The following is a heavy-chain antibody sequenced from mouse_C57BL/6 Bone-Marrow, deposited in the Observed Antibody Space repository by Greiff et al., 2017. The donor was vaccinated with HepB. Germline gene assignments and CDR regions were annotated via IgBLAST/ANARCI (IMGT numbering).Heavy chain of an antibody. CDR3: ARGYGYKFAY. J-gene: IGHJ3*01. Sequence: EVKLMESGGGLVQPGGSLKLSCAASGFTFSDYYMYWVRQTPEKRLEWVAYISNGGGSTYYPDTVKGRFTISRDNAKNTLYLQMSRLKSEDTAMYYCARGYGYKFAYWGQGTLVTVSA. CDR1: GFTFSDYY. V-gene: IGHV5-12*01. CDR2: ISNGGGST. D-gene: IGHD2-2*01.